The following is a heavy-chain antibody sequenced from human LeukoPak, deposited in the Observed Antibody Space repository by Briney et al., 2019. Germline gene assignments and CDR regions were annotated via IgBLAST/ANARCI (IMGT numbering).Heavy chain of an antibody. CDR3: ATEVRAEPVDP. D-gene: IGHD3-10*01. CDR1: YTXTSYX. V-gene: IGHV1-18*01. Sequence: YTXTSYXXXXXXXAXXXXXXWMGWISAFNGKTNYAQTLHGRVTMTTDTSTSTAYMELSSLRSEDTAVYYCATEVRAEPVDPWGQGTLVAVSS. CDR2: ISAFNGKT. J-gene: IGHJ5*02.